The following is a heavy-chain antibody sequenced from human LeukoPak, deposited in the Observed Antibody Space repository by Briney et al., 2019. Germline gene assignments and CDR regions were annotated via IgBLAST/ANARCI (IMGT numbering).Heavy chain of an antibody. V-gene: IGHV3-23*01. J-gene: IGHJ5*02. Sequence: GGSLRLSCAASGFTFSSYAMMWLRQAPGKALEWVSTVTGSAGGTYYADSVKGRFTISRDNSKNTLYLIMNSLRAEDTAVYYCAKVAAAGLVDWFDPWGQGTLVTVSS. D-gene: IGHD6-13*01. CDR1: GFTFSSYA. CDR3: AKVAAAGLVDWFDP. CDR2: VTGSAGGT.